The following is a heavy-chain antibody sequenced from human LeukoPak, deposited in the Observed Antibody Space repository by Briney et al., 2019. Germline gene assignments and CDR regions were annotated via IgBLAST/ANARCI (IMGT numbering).Heavy chain of an antibody. D-gene: IGHD5-12*01. Sequence: GGSLRLSCAASGFTFSTYGLHWVRQAPGKGLEWVTFIRYDGNYKYYADSVKGRFTISRDNYKNTLYLQMNSLRADDTAVYYCAKAAEWLRSPFDYWGQGTLVTVSS. V-gene: IGHV3-30*02. CDR1: GFTFSTYG. CDR2: IRYDGNYK. CDR3: AKAAEWLRSPFDY. J-gene: IGHJ4*02.